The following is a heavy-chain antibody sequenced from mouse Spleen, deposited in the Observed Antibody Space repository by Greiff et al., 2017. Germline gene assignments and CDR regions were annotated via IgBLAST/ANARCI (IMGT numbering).Heavy chain of an antibody. V-gene: IGHV5-9-3*01. J-gene: IGHJ2*01. Sequence: EVQRVESGGGLVKLGGSLKLSCAASGFTFSSYAMSWVRQTPEKRLEWVATISSGGGNTYYPDSVKGRFTISRDNAKNTLYLQMSSLKSEDTAMYYCARHEDYYGSGYYFDYWGQGTTLTVSS. D-gene: IGHD1-1*01. CDR2: ISSGGGNT. CDR1: GFTFSSYA. CDR3: ARHEDYYGSGYYFDY.